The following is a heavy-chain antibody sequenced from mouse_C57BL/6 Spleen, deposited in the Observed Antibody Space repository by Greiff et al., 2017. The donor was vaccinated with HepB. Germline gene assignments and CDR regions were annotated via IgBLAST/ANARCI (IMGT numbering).Heavy chain of an antibody. CDR3: ARSGTAVGYAMDY. J-gene: IGHJ4*01. CDR2: IYPGDGDT. V-gene: IGHV1-80*01. CDR1: GYAFSSYW. Sequence: VQLQQSGAELVKPGASVKISCKASGYAFSSYWMNWVKQRPGKGLEWIGQIYPGDGDTNYNGKVKGKATLTADKSSRTAYMQLSSLTSEDSAVYFCARSGTAVGYAMDYWGQVTSVTVSS. D-gene: IGHD1-1*01.